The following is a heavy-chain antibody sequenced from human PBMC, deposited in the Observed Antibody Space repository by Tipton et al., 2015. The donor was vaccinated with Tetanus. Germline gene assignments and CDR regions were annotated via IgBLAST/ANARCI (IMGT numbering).Heavy chain of an antibody. D-gene: IGHD5/OR15-5a*01. J-gene: IGHJ4*02. CDR2: VYYSGDT. V-gene: IGHV4-31*03. Sequence: TLSLTCTVSGGSIRSGGFFWNWLRQSPGKGLEWIGYVYYSGDTYYNPSFKSRVTISVDTSKKDFSVRLGSVTAADTAVYYCARLREIVSRSGWAFDYWGQGILVTVSS. CDR1: GGSIRSGGFF. CDR3: ARLREIVSRSGWAFDY.